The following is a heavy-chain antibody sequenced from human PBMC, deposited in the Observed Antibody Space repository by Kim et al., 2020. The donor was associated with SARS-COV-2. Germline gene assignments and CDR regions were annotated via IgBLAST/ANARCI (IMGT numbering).Heavy chain of an antibody. Sequence: YNPSLKSRFTISVDTSKNQFSLKLSSVTAADTAVDYCARHYGSGRPYFDYWGQGTLVTVSS. CDR3: ARHYGSGRPYFDY. J-gene: IGHJ4*02. D-gene: IGHD3-10*01. V-gene: IGHV4-59*08.